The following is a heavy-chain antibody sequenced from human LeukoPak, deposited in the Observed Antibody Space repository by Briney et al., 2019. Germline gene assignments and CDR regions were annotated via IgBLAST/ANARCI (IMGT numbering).Heavy chain of an antibody. CDR3: ARDPEPPYYYDSSGYHYGDY. D-gene: IGHD3-22*01. CDR2: IYTSGST. CDR1: GGSISSYY. J-gene: IGHJ4*02. Sequence: SETLSLTCTVSGGSISSYYWSWIRQPAGKGLEWIGRIYTSGSTNYNPSPKSRVTMSVDTPKNQFSLKLSSVTAADTAVYYCARDPEPPYYYDSSGYHYGDYWGQGTLVTVSS. V-gene: IGHV4-4*07.